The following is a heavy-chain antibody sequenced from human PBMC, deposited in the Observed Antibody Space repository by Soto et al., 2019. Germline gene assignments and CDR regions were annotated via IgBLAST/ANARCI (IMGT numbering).Heavy chain of an antibody. J-gene: IGHJ6*02. CDR1: GFGFDGYA. CDR3: AKDTQLRFYGMAV. V-gene: IGHV3-9*01. Sequence: EVQLVESGGGLVQPGRSLRLSCAASGFGFDGYAMHWVRQDPGKGLEWVSGISWNSGTIGYADSVKGRFTITRDNAKNALYLHMNSLRIDDTAIYYCAKDTQLRFYGMAVWGQGTTVAVAS. CDR2: ISWNSGTI.